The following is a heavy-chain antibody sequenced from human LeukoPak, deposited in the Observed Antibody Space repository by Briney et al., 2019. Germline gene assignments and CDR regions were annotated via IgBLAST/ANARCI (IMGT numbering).Heavy chain of an antibody. V-gene: IGHV1-69*01. CDR2: IIPIFGTA. J-gene: IGHJ4*02. Sequence: SVKVSCKASGGTFSSYAISWVRQAPGQGLEWMGGIIPIFGTANYAQKFQGRVTITADESTSTAYMELSSLRSEDTAVYYCARDRGSSPVFDYWGQGTLVTVSS. D-gene: IGHD6-6*01. CDR3: ARDRGSSPVFDY. CDR1: GGTFSSYA.